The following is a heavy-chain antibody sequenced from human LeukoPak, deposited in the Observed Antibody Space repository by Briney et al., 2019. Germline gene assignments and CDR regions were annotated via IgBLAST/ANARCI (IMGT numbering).Heavy chain of an antibody. CDR2: IYSGGST. Sequence: HPGGSLRLSCAASGFTVSSNYMSWVRQAPGKGLEWVSVIYSGGSTYYADSVKGRFTISRDNSKNTLYLQMNSLRAEDTAVYYCARDAYGSGSYPYFYYYGMDVWGQGTTVTVSS. CDR1: GFTVSSNY. J-gene: IGHJ6*02. V-gene: IGHV3-53*01. CDR3: ARDAYGSGSYPYFYYYGMDV. D-gene: IGHD3-10*01.